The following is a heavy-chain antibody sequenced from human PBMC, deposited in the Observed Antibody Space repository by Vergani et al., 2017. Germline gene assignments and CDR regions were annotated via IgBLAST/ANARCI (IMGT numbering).Heavy chain of an antibody. CDR3: ARDSWTSELRGVYWFDT. D-gene: IGHD3-10*01. J-gene: IGHJ5*02. CDR2: IHSSGTT. Sequence: QVQLHESGPGLVKPSQTLSLTCPVSGGSITSGSFYWSWIRQPAGKGLEWIGRIHSSGTTNYNPSLKSRVTLSVDTSKNQLSLRMTSVTAADTAVYYCARDSWTSELRGVYWFDTWGQGTLVSVSS. CDR1: GGSITSGSFY. V-gene: IGHV4-61*02.